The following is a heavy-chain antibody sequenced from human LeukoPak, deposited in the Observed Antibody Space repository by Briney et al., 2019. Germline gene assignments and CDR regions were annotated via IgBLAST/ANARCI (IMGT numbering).Heavy chain of an antibody. CDR3: TRDHGLDV. Sequence: GGSLRLSCAASGFTFSSYWMSWVRQAPGKGLMWVTQINSDGSATSCADPVKGRCTISRDNAKNMLYLEMNSLRVEDTAVYFCTRDHGLDVWGQGTTVTVSS. V-gene: IGHV3-74*01. CDR2: INSDGSAT. J-gene: IGHJ6*02. CDR1: GFTFSSYW.